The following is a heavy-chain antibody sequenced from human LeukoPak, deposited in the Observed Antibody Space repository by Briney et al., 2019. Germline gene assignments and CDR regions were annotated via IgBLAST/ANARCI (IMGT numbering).Heavy chain of an antibody. D-gene: IGHD2/OR15-2a*01. CDR1: GGSFSGYY. V-gene: IGHV4-34*01. Sequence: PSETLSLTCAVYGGSFSGYYWSWIRQPPGKGLEWIGQINHSGSTNYNPSLKSRVTISVDTSKNQFSLKLSSVTAADTAVYYCATSQNNVYYYYYYMEVWGKGTTVTVS. CDR3: ATSQNNVYYYYYYMEV. J-gene: IGHJ6*03. CDR2: INHSGST.